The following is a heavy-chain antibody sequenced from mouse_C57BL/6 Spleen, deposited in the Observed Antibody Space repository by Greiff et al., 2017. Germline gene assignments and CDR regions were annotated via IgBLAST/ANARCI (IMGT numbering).Heavy chain of an antibody. Sequence: QVQLQQPGAELVKPGASVKLSCKASGYTFTSYWMHWVKQRPGQGLEWIGMIHPNSGSTNYNEKFKSKATLTVDKSSSTAYMQLSSLTSEDSAVYYCARPYDYDEGGAFDYWGQGTTLTVSS. CDR2: IHPNSGST. D-gene: IGHD2-4*01. J-gene: IGHJ2*01. V-gene: IGHV1-64*01. CDR3: ARPYDYDEGGAFDY. CDR1: GYTFTSYW.